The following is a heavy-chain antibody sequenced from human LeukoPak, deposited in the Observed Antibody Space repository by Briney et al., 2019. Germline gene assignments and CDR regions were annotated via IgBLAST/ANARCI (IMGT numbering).Heavy chain of an antibody. CDR1: GYTFTGYY. V-gene: IGHV1-2*02. J-gene: IGHJ4*02. CDR2: INSNNGVS. Sequence: ASVTVSCKASGYTFTGYYIHWLRLAPGQGLAWMGRINSNNGVSNYAQRFQGRVTMTRDTSISTAYMELSGLTSDDTAVYYCARRFCTGGSCYPDYWGQGTLVTVSS. D-gene: IGHD2-15*01. CDR3: ARRFCTGGSCYPDY.